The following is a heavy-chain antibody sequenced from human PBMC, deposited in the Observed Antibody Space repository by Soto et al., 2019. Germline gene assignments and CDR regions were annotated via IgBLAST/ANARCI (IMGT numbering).Heavy chain of an antibody. CDR2: ISAYNGNT. J-gene: IGHJ4*03. CDR3: ARDRSLLWFGELLFDI. Sequence: SVKVSCKASGYTFTSYGISWVRQAPGQGLEGMGWISAYNGNTNYAQKLQGRVTMTTDTSTSTAYMELRSLRSAATAVYYSARDRSLLWFGELLFDIWGQGTLVTVSS. D-gene: IGHD3-10*01. CDR1: GYTFTSYG. V-gene: IGHV1-18*04.